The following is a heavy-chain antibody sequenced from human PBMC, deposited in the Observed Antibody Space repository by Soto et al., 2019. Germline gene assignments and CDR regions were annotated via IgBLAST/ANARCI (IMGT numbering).Heavy chain of an antibody. J-gene: IGHJ4*02. Sequence: GESLKISCKGSGYNFRTYWIGWVRQLPGKGLEWMGIIKPGDSDTRYSPSFQGQVTISADNSITTVYLQWSSLRASDTAMYFCARKEDKALGTPFYFDYWGQGTLVTVSS. CDR3: ARKEDKALGTPFYFDY. CDR1: GYNFRTYW. V-gene: IGHV5-51*01. CDR2: IKPGDSDT. D-gene: IGHD7-27*01.